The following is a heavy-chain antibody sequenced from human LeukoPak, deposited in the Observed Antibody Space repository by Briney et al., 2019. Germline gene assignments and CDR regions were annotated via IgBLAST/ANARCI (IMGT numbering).Heavy chain of an antibody. CDR3: AKKGYYDGSGYYMYYFDH. Sequence: TGGSLRLSCAASGLTVSTNYMRWIRQAPGKGLEWVSAISGSGGTAYYADSVKGRFTISRDNSKNTLYLQMNSLRAEDTAVYYCAKKGYYDGSGYYMYYFDHWGQGTLVTVSS. V-gene: IGHV3-23*01. CDR1: GLTVSTNY. D-gene: IGHD3-22*01. CDR2: ISGSGGTA. J-gene: IGHJ4*02.